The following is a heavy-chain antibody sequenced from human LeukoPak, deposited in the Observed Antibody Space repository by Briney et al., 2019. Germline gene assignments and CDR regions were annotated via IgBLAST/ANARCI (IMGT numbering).Heavy chain of an antibody. CDR1: GFTFSSYA. Sequence: GGSLRLSCAASGFTFSSYAMSWVRQAPGKGLEWVANINQDGTDKYYVDSVKGRFTISRDNAKNSLYLQMNSLRAEDTAVYYCAREIVGTHKSRFDPWGQGTLVTVSS. V-gene: IGHV3-7*03. CDR3: AREIVGTHKSRFDP. D-gene: IGHD1-26*01. J-gene: IGHJ5*02. CDR2: INQDGTDK.